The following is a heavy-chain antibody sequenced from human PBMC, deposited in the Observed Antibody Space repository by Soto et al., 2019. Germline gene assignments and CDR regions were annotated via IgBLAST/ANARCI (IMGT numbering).Heavy chain of an antibody. V-gene: IGHV1-69*13. CDR1: GGTFSSYA. CDR2: IIPIFGTA. CDR3: ARGINRREYDSSGYYYPRFDP. D-gene: IGHD3-22*01. J-gene: IGHJ5*02. Sequence: GASVKVSCKASGGTFSSYAISWVRQAPGQGLEWMGGIIPIFGTANSAQKFQGRVTITADESTSTAYMELSSLRSEDTAVYYCARGINRREYDSSGYYYPRFDPWGQGTLVTVSS.